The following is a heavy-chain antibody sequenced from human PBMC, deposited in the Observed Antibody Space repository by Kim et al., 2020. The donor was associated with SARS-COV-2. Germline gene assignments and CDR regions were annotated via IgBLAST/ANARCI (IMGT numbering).Heavy chain of an antibody. CDR3: ARDTPGQKAYDI. Sequence: DKAESVKSRITINADTSKNQFSLQLNSVSPEDTAVYYCARDTPGQKAYDIWGQGTMVTVSS. V-gene: IGHV6-1*01. J-gene: IGHJ3*02.